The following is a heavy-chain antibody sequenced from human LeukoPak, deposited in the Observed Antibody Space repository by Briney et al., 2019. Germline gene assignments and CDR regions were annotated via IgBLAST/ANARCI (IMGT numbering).Heavy chain of an antibody. CDR1: GFTFSTYA. Sequence: GSLRLSCAASGFTFSTYAMSWIRQSPGKGMEWIGSIFYSGGTYDNPSLKRRLTLSVDTSKNQFSLRLNSVTAADTAVYFCTRRGHYDTFDYWGPGSLVTVSS. V-gene: IGHV4-59*05. J-gene: IGHJ4*02. CDR3: TRRGHYDTFDY. CDR2: IFYSGGT. D-gene: IGHD3-22*01.